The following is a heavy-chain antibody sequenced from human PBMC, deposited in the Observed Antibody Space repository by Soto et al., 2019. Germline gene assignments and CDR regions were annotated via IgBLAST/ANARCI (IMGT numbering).Heavy chain of an antibody. CDR1: GGSISSYY. J-gene: IGHJ4*02. D-gene: IGHD6-19*01. Sequence: PSDTLSLTCTVSGGSISSYYWSWIRQPPGKGLEWIGYIYYSGSTNYNPSLKSRVTISVDTSKNQFSLKLSSVTAADTAVYYCAGAVAGTGFDYWGQGTLVTVSS. CDR2: IYYSGST. V-gene: IGHV4-59*07. CDR3: AGAVAGTGFDY.